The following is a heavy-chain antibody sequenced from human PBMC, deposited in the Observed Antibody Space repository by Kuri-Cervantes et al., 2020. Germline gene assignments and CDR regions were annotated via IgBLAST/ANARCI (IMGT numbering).Heavy chain of an antibody. CDR3: ARRRNYYGSGLYQNDYGMDV. V-gene: IGHV3-48*02. CDR2: ISSSSSTI. J-gene: IGHJ6*02. D-gene: IGHD3-10*01. CDR1: GFTFDDYA. Sequence: GESLKISCAASGFTFDDYAMHWVRQAPGKGLEWVSYISSSSSTIYYADSVKGRFTISRDNAKNSLYLQMNSLRDEDTAVYYCARRRNYYGSGLYQNDYGMDVWGQGTTVTVSS.